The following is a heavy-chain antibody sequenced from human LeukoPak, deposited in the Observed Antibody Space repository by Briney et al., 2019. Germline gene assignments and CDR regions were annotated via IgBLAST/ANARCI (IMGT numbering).Heavy chain of an antibody. CDR2: ISYDASNK. Sequence: GGSLRLSCAASGFTFSSYSMNWVRQAPGKGLEWVAVISYDASNKYYADSVKGRFTISRDNSKNTLYLQMNSLRAEDTAVYYCERGTQYSGSYYYYYGMDVWGQGTTVTVSS. J-gene: IGHJ6*02. CDR1: GFTFSSYS. D-gene: IGHD1-26*01. V-gene: IGHV3-30*03. CDR3: ERGTQYSGSYYYYYGMDV.